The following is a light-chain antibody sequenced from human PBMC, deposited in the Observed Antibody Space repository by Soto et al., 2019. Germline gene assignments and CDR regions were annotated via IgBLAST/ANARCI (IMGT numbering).Light chain of an antibody. CDR3: QTWGTGIQLYV. J-gene: IGLJ1*01. CDR2: VNNDGSH. CDR1: SGHSTYA. Sequence: QLVLTQSPSASASLGASVKLTCTLSSGHSTYAIAWHQQQPEKGPRYLMKVNNDGSHSKGDGIPDRFSGSSSGAERYLTISSRQSEDEADYYWQTWGTGIQLYVFGTGTKLTVL. V-gene: IGLV4-69*01.